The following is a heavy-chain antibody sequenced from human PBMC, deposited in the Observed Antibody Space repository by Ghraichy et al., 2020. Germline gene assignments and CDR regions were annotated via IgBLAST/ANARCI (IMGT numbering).Heavy chain of an antibody. CDR3: ARAPLRYCSGGSCYRDGMDV. CDR1: GGSISSYY. J-gene: IGHJ6*02. CDR2: IYYSGST. D-gene: IGHD2-15*01. Sequence: ESLNISCTVSGGSISSYYWSWIRQPPGKGLEWIGYIYYSGSTNYNPSLKSRVTISVDTSKNQFSLKLSSVTAADTAVYYCARAPLRYCSGGSCYRDGMDVWGQGTTVTVSS. V-gene: IGHV4-59*01.